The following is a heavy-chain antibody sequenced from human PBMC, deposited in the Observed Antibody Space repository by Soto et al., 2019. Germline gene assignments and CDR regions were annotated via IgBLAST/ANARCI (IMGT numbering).Heavy chain of an antibody. CDR1: GFTFTDYA. V-gene: IGHV3-23*01. CDR2: ISGSASST. D-gene: IGHD5-12*01. J-gene: IGHJ4*02. Sequence: EVQLLESGGGLVQPGGSLSLSCAASGFTFTDYAMTWVRQAPGKGLELVSSISGSASSTFYAGSVKGRFTISRDNSRNTVSLQMNSLRAEDTAVYYCAKASSTISPDYWGQGTLVTVSS. CDR3: AKASSTISPDY.